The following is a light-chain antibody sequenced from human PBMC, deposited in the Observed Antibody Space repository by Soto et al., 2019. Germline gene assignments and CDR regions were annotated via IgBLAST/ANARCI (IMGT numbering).Light chain of an antibody. J-gene: IGKJ4*01. CDR1: QSISSY. V-gene: IGKV1-39*01. Sequence: DIQMTQSPSSLSASVGDRVTITCRASQSISSYLNWYQQKPGKAPKLLIYAASSLQSGVPSRFSGSGSGTDFTLTISSVQPDDFATYSCQQYNSIPLTFGGGTKVEIK. CDR2: AAS. CDR3: QQYNSIPLT.